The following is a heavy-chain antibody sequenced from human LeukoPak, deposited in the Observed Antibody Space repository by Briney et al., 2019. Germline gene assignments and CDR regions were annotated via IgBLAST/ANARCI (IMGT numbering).Heavy chain of an antibody. CDR1: GYTFTSYG. CDR2: ISIYNGNT. V-gene: IGHV1-18*01. J-gene: IGHJ4*02. D-gene: IGHD1-26*01. Sequence: ASVKVSCKASGYTFTSYGISWVRQAPGQGLEWMGWISIYNGNTNYAQKLQGRVTMTTDTSTSTAYMELSSLRSEDTAVYYCARDLDIVGATTDYWGQGTLVTVSS. CDR3: ARDLDIVGATTDY.